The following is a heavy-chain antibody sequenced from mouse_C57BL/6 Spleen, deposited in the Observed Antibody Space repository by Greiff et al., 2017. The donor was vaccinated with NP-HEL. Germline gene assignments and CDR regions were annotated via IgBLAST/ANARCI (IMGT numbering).Heavy chain of an antibody. CDR2: IYPGDGDT. CDR1: GYAFSSSW. D-gene: IGHD2-3*01. J-gene: IGHJ2*01. V-gene: IGHV1-82*01. CDR3: AREGGFYDGCFDD. Sequence: QVQLQQSGPELVKPGASVKISCKASGYAFSSSWMNWVKQRPGKGLEWIGRIYPGDGDTYYNGKFKGKATLTADKSSSTAYMQLSSLTSEESAVYFGAREGGFYDGCFDDWGQGTTLAVAS.